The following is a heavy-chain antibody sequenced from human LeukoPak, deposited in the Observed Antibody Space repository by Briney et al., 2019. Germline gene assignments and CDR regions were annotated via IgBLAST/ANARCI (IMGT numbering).Heavy chain of an antibody. Sequence: GGSLRLSCAASGFTFSSYAMHWVRQAPGKGLEYVSAISSNGGSTYYADSVKGRFTISRDNSKNTLYLQMNSLRAEDTAVYYCAKSPGDFWSGPDYWGQGTLVTVSS. CDR3: AKSPGDFWSGPDY. J-gene: IGHJ4*02. V-gene: IGHV3-64*04. CDR2: ISSNGGST. CDR1: GFTFSSYA. D-gene: IGHD3-3*01.